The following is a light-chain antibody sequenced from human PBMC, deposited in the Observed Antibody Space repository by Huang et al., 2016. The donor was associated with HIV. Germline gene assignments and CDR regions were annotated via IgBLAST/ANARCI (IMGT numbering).Light chain of an antibody. Sequence: VMTQSPATLSVSPGERATLSCRPSDSILRNLAWYQQRPGQPPRLRIYGASVRLTGIPDRFSGSGSGTEFSLTISSLQSEDFAVYYCQQYNKWPPYTYGEGTKLEIK. V-gene: IGKV3-15*01. J-gene: IGKJ2*01. CDR2: GAS. CDR1: DSILRN. CDR3: QQYNKWPPYT.